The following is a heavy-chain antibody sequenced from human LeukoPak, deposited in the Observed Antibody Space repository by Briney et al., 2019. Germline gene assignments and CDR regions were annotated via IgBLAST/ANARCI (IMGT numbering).Heavy chain of an antibody. CDR3: AKVPYSDYGSGRPPFMDV. J-gene: IGHJ6*02. Sequence: GGSLRLSFAASGFTFSSYAMSWVRQAPGKGLEWVSALSNTGIATYYADSVKGRFTISRDNYENTLFLQMNYLRAEDTATYYCAKVPYSDYGSGRPPFMDVWGQGTTVVVSS. CDR2: LSNTGIAT. V-gene: IGHV3-23*01. D-gene: IGHD3-10*01. CDR1: GFTFSSYA.